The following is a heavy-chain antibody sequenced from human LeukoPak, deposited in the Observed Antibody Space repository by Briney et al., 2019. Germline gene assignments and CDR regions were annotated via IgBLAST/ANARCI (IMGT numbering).Heavy chain of an antibody. CDR3: AKNAYLEYSSSSLDY. Sequence: GGSLRLSCAASGFTFSSYAMSWVRQAPGKGLEWVSAISGSGGSTYHADSVKGRFTISRDNSKNTLYLQMNSLRAEDTAVYYCAKNAYLEYSSSSLDYWGQGTLVTVSS. D-gene: IGHD6-6*01. CDR2: ISGSGGST. CDR1: GFTFSSYA. V-gene: IGHV3-23*01. J-gene: IGHJ4*02.